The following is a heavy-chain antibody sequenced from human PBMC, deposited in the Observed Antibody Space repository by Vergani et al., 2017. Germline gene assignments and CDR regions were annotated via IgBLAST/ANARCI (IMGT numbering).Heavy chain of an antibody. Sequence: QVQLVESGGGVVQPGGSLRLSCEASGFTFNNYGIHWVRQTPGKGLAWVAFIRYDGNNQQYFHSVKGRFTISRDNSKNTVYLQMNSLRVEDTAMYYCAKDRAITATTVPDYWGQGTLVTVSS. CDR2: IRYDGNNQ. V-gene: IGHV3-30*02. J-gene: IGHJ4*02. CDR1: GFTFNNYG. CDR3: AKDRAITATTVPDY. D-gene: IGHD1-20*01.